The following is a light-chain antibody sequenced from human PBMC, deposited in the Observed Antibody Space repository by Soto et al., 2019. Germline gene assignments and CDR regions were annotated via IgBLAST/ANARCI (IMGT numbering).Light chain of an antibody. V-gene: IGKV1-12*01. Sequence: DIQMTQSPSSVSAFVGDRVAITCRASHDIARWLAWYQQQPGKDPRLLIYAASSLQSGVPTRFSGSGSGTDFTLTITNLQPEDSAVYYCQQVKGFPLTFGGGTKVEIK. CDR2: AAS. CDR3: QQVKGFPLT. CDR1: HDIARW. J-gene: IGKJ4*01.